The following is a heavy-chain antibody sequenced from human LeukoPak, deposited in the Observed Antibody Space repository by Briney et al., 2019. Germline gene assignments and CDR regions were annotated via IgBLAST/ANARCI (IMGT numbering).Heavy chain of an antibody. Sequence: RPGGSLRLSCAASGFTFSSYAMNWVRQAPGKGLEWVSSISSSSSYIYYADSVKGRFTISRDNSKNTLYLHMNSLRAEDTAVYYCANSPDGAFDYWGQGTLVTVSS. CDR3: ANSPDGAFDY. CDR1: GFTFSSYA. J-gene: IGHJ4*02. CDR2: ISSSSSYI. D-gene: IGHD2-15*01. V-gene: IGHV3-21*04.